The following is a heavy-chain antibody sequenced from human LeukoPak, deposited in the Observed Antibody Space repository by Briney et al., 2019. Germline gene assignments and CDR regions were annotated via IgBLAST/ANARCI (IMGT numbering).Heavy chain of an antibody. Sequence: PGGSLRLSCEASGFTFDDYAMHWVRQAPGKGLVWVSRINSDGSSTSYADSVKGRFTISRDNAKNTLYLQMNSLRAEDTAVYYCARVGLGGYDYSYDYWGQGTLVTVSS. CDR2: INSDGSST. CDR3: ARVGLGGYDYSYDY. V-gene: IGHV3-74*01. CDR1: GFTFDDYA. J-gene: IGHJ4*02. D-gene: IGHD5-12*01.